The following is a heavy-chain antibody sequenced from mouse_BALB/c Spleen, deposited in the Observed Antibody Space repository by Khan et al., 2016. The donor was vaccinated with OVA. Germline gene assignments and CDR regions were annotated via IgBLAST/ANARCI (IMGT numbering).Heavy chain of an antibody. Sequence: QIQLVQSGAELAKPGASVKMSCKASGYTFTNYWMHWVKQRPGQGLEWIGYINPSTSYTEYNQKFKDKATLTADKSSSTAYMQLSSLTSEDSAVYYCARRGVYGIFAYWGQGTLGTVSA. CDR1: GYTFTNYW. CDR2: INPSTSYT. J-gene: IGHJ3*01. V-gene: IGHV1-7*01. CDR3: ARRGVYGIFAY. D-gene: IGHD2-1*01.